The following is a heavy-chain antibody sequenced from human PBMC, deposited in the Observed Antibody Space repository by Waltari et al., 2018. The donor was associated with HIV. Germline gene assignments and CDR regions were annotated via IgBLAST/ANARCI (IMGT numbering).Heavy chain of an antibody. D-gene: IGHD3-3*02. J-gene: IGHJ6*02. CDR2: RNPNSVNT. V-gene: IGHV1-8*01. Sequence: QVQLVQSGAEVKKPGASVTGSCQASGYTLTSYYINWVRQATVQGLEWMGWRNPNSVNTGYAQKFQGRVTMTRNTSISTAYMELSSLRSEDTAVYYCAREEIRSYYYGMDVWGQGTTVTVSS. CDR1: GYTLTSYY. CDR3: AREEIRSYYYGMDV.